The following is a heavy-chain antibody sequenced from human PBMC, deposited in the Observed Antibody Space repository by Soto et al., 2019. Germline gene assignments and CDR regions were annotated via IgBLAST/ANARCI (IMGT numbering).Heavy chain of an antibody. Sequence: PGGSLRLSCAASGFTFRSYSMNWVRQAPGKGLEWIAFISSSSSGATIYYADSVKGRFTISRDNARKSVYLQMNRLRDEDTAIYYCTRDLYCTDGVCSYYDYGMDVWGQGTTVTVSS. CDR2: ISSSSSGATI. CDR3: TRDLYCTDGVCSYYDYGMDV. V-gene: IGHV3-48*02. CDR1: GFTFRSYS. D-gene: IGHD2-8*01. J-gene: IGHJ6*02.